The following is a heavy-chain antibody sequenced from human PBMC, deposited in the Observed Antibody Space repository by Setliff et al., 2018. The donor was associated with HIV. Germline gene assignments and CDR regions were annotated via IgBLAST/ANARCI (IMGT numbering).Heavy chain of an antibody. D-gene: IGHD3-16*02. J-gene: IGHJ3*02. CDR2: IYYSGST. CDR3: ARRRFMITFGGVIGQNAFDI. Sequence: KTSETLSLTCTVSGGSISSYYWSWIRQPPGKGLEWIGYIYYSGSTNYNPSLKSRVTISVDTSKNQFSLKLSSVTAADTAVYYCARRRFMITFGGVIGQNAFDIWGQGTMVTVSS. V-gene: IGHV4-59*01. CDR1: GGSISSYY.